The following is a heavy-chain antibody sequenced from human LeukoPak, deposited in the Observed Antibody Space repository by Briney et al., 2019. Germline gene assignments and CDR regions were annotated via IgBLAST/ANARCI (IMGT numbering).Heavy chain of an antibody. D-gene: IGHD5-12*01. J-gene: IGHJ5*02. V-gene: IGHV1-18*01. CDR3: ARGSQALRGYSGYANWFDP. CDR2: ISAYNGNT. Sequence: ASVKVSCKASGYTFTSYGISWVRQAPGQGLEWMGWISAYNGNTNYAQKLQGRVTMTTDTSTSTAYMELRSLRSDDTAVYYCARGSQALRGYSGYANWFDPWGQGTLVTVSS. CDR1: GYTFTSYG.